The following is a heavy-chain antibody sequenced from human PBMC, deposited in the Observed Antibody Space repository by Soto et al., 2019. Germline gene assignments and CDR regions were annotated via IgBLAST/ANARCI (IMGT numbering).Heavy chain of an antibody. CDR2: IIPIFGTA. CDR1: GGTFSSYA. D-gene: IGHD6-19*01. J-gene: IGHJ4*02. V-gene: IGHV1-69*13. Sequence: SVKVSCKASGGTFSSYAISWVRQAPGQGLEWMGGIIPIFGTANYAQKFQGRDTITADESTSTAYMELSSLRSEDTAVYYCARGTAYSSGWYEIGYWGQGTLVTVSS. CDR3: ARGTAYSSGWYEIGY.